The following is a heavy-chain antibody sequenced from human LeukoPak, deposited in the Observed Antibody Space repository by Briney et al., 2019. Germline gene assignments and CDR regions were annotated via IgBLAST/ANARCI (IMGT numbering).Heavy chain of an antibody. CDR3: ATTIAAAGTLDY. Sequence: AASVKVSCKASGGTFSSYAISWVRQAPGQGLEWMGGIIPIFGTANYAQKFQGRVTITADESTSTAYMELSSLRSEDTAVYYCATTIAAAGTLDYWGQGTQVTVSS. V-gene: IGHV1-69*13. CDR1: GGTFSSYA. CDR2: IIPIFGTA. D-gene: IGHD6-13*01. J-gene: IGHJ4*02.